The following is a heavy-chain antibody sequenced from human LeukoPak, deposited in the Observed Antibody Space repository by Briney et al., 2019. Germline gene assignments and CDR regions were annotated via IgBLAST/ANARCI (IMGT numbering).Heavy chain of an antibody. CDR2: IHPNSGGT. J-gene: IGHJ4*02. CDR1: GYTFTAYY. Sequence: ASVKVSCKASGYTFTAYYVHWVRQAPGQGPEWMGWIHPNSGGTKYAHNFQGRVTMTRDTSITTAYMELSSLRSDDTAVYYCARGDIYWDYWGQGTLVTDSS. D-gene: IGHD2-15*01. V-gene: IGHV1-2*02. CDR3: ARGDIYWDY.